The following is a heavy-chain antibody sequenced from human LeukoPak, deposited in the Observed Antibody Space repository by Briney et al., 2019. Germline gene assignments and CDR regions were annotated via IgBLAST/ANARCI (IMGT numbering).Heavy chain of an antibody. J-gene: IGHJ4*02. CDR3: AKDSVGGDTYYDFWSGYYILAYFDY. Sequence: PGGSLRLSCAASGFTFSSYAMSWVRQAPGKGLEWVSAISGSGGSTYYADSAKGRFTISRDNSKNTLYLQMNSLRAEDTAVYYCAKDSVGGDTYYDFWSGYYILAYFDYWGQGTLVTVSS. D-gene: IGHD3-3*01. CDR2: ISGSGGST. CDR1: GFTFSSYA. V-gene: IGHV3-23*01.